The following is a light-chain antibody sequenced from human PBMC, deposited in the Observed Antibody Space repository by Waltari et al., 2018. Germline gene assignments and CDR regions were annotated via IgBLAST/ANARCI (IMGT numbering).Light chain of an antibody. CDR2: DAS. CDR3: QQRYTWPT. J-gene: IGKJ1*01. V-gene: IGKV3-11*01. Sequence: EIVLTQSPGTLSLSPGERATLSCRASQSVSSYFAWYQQKPGQAPRLLIYDASNRATGIPARFSGSGSGTDFTLTISSLEPEDFAVYYCQQRYTWPTFGQGTKVEVK. CDR1: QSVSSY.